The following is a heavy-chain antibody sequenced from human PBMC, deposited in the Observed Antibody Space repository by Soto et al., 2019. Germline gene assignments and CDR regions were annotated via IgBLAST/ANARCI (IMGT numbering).Heavy chain of an antibody. CDR1: GGSISSSSYY. V-gene: IGHV4-39*01. CDR3: ARHIVVVPAAAVGWFDP. CDR2: IYYSGST. J-gene: IGHJ5*02. D-gene: IGHD2-2*01. Sequence: SETLSLTCTVSGGSISSSSYYWGWIRQPPGKGLEWIGSIYYSGSTYYNPSLKSRFTISVDTSKNQFSLKLSSVTAADTAVYYCARHIVVVPAAAVGWFDPWGQGTLVTVSS.